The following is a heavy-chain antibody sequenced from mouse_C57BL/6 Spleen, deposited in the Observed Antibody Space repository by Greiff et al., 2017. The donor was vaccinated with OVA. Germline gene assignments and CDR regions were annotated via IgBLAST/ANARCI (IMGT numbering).Heavy chain of an antibody. V-gene: IGHV1-15*01. D-gene: IGHD2-3*01. CDR3: TRSGYYQYDFDY. CDR2: IDPETGGT. J-gene: IGHJ2*01. Sequence: VQLVESGAELVRPGASVTLSCKASGYTFTDYEMHWVKQTPVHGLEWIGAIDPETGGTAYNQKFKGKAILTADKSSSTAYMELRSLTSEDSAVYYCTRSGYYQYDFDYWGQGTTLTVSS. CDR1: GYTFTDYE.